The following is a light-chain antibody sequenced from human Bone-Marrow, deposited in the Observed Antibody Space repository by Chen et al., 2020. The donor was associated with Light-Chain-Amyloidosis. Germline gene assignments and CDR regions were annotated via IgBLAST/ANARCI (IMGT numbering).Light chain of an antibody. CDR3: SSYNITNTLV. CDR1: RSDVGGDNH. Sequence: QSALTQPASVSGSPGQSIPISCTGTRSDVGGDNHVSWYQQHPDKAPKLMIYEVTNRPSWVPDRFSCSKSDKTASRTISGLQTEDEADYFCSSYNITNTLVFGSGTRVTVL. CDR2: EVT. V-gene: IGLV2-14*01. J-gene: IGLJ1*01.